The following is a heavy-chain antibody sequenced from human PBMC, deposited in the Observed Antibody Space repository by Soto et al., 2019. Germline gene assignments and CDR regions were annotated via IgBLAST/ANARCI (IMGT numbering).Heavy chain of an antibody. J-gene: IGHJ6*02. Sequence: QMQLVQSGPEVKKPGTSVKVSCKASGFTFTSSAVQWVRQARGQRLEWIGWIVVGSGNTNYAQKFQERVTITRDMFTSTAYMELSSLRSEDTAVYYCAAEKVSTGTTDYYYGMDVWGQGTTVTVSS. CDR1: GFTFTSSA. CDR2: IVVGSGNT. D-gene: IGHD1-7*01. V-gene: IGHV1-58*01. CDR3: AAEKVSTGTTDYYYGMDV.